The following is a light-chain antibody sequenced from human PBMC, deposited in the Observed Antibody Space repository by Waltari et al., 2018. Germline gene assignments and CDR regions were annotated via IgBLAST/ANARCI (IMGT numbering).Light chain of an antibody. CDR2: DVN. V-gene: IGLV2-14*03. CDR1: SSDIGAYNY. J-gene: IGLJ3*02. Sequence: HSALTQPASVSGSPGQSITISCTGTSSDIGAYNYVSWYQQHPGKAPKLIIFDVNNRPSGVSSRFSGSKSGNTASLTISGLQAEDEAYFYCCSFTSTSSWVFGGGTKLTVL. CDR3: CSFTSTSSWV.